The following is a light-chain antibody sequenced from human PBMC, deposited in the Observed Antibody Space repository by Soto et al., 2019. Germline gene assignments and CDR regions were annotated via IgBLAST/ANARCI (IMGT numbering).Light chain of an antibody. CDR3: QSYDASLSGSV. CDR1: NSNIGAGYD. V-gene: IGLV1-40*01. Sequence: QPVLTQPPSVSGAPGQRVTISCAGSNSNIGAGYDVHWYQQLPGTAPKVLIERDNNRASGVPDRFPASKSGTSGSLAITGLQAEDEADYYCQSYDASLSGSVFGGGTKLTVL. J-gene: IGLJ3*02. CDR2: RDN.